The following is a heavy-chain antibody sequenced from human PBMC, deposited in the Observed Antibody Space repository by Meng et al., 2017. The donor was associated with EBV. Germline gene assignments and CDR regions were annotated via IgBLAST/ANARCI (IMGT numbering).Heavy chain of an antibody. J-gene: IGHJ4*02. D-gene: IGHD3-10*01. Sequence: QVRLVQATAEVKRTGSSVNVACKTSGGPCSYLGISSVPQAPGQGLEWLGGFLTRLGAPNYAQKFHGRVKITADESTSTHYMDLSSLSSEDTAIYYCASESGRGYTPDYWGQGTLVTVSS. CDR3: ASESGRGYTPDY. CDR1: GGPCSYLG. V-gene: IGHV1-69*01. CDR2: FLTRLGAP.